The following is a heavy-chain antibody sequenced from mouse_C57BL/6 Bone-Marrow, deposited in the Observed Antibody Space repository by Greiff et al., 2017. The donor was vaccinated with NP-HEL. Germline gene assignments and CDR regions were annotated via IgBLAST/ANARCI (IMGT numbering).Heavy chain of an antibody. CDR2: IWRGGST. D-gene: IGHD1-1*01. V-gene: IGHV2-5*01. CDR1: GFSLTSYG. J-gene: IGHJ1*03. Sequence: VQLVESGPGLVQPSQSLSITCTVSGFSLTSYGVHWVRQSPGKGLEWLGVIWRGGSTDYNAAFMFRLSITKDNSKSQVFFKMNSLQADDTAIYYCANYYGSRGYWYFDVWGTGTTVTVSS. CDR3: ANYYGSRGYWYFDV.